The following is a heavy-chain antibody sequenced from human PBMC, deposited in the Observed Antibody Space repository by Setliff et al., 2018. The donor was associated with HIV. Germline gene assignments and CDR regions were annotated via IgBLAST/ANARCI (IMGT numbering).Heavy chain of an antibody. V-gene: IGHV4-38-2*02. D-gene: IGHD6-19*01. CDR2: IYYSGST. Sequence: PSETLSLTCTVSGYSISSGYYWGWIRQPPGKGLEWIGSIYYSGSTYYNPSLKSRVTISVDTSKNQFSLKLSSVTAADTAVYYCASGAGYSSGWYLFDYWGQGTLVTVSS. CDR1: GYSISSGYY. CDR3: ASGAGYSSGWYLFDY. J-gene: IGHJ4*02.